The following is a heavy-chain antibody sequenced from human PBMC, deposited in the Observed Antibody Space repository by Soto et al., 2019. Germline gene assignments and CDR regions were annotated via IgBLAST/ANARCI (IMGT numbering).Heavy chain of an antibody. Sequence: SETLSLTCTVSGGSISSGGYYWSWIRQHPGKGLEWIGYIYYSGSTYYNPSLKSRVTISVDTSKNQFSLKLSSVTAADTAVYYCARIVVPDYYYYYMDVWGKGTTVTFSS. CDR3: ARIVVPDYYYYYMDV. CDR1: GGSISSGGYY. V-gene: IGHV4-31*03. CDR2: IYYSGST. D-gene: IGHD2-2*01. J-gene: IGHJ6*03.